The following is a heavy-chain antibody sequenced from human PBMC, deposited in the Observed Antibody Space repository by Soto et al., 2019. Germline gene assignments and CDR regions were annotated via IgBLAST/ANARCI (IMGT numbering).Heavy chain of an antibody. Sequence: SVKVSCKASGGTFSSYAISWVRQAPGRGLEWMGGIIPIFGTANYAQKFQGRVTITADESTSTAYMELSSLRSEDTAVYYCASTPSPGGDWFDPWGQGTLVTVSS. CDR1: GGTFSSYA. CDR3: ASTPSPGGDWFDP. CDR2: IIPIFGTA. V-gene: IGHV1-69*13. D-gene: IGHD3-10*01. J-gene: IGHJ5*02.